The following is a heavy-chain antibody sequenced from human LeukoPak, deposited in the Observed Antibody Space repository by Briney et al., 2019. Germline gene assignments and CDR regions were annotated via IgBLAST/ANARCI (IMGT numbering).Heavy chain of an antibody. CDR3: ARKLSGYAPFDC. Sequence: GGSLRLSCAASGFTFTNYPMIWVRQAPGRGLTWVSGISGSGGSTYYADSVKGRFTISRDNPRSTLYLQMSSLRAGDTAVYYCARKLSGYAPFDCWGQGTLVTVSS. CDR1: GFTFTNYP. D-gene: IGHD5-12*01. V-gene: IGHV3-23*01. J-gene: IGHJ4*02. CDR2: ISGSGGST.